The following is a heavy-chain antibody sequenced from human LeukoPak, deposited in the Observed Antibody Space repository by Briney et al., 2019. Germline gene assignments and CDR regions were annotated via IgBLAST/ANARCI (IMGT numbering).Heavy chain of an antibody. J-gene: IGHJ5*02. D-gene: IGHD4-23*01. Sequence: GASVKVSCKASGGTFSSYAISWVRQAPGQGLEWMGGIIPIFGTANYAQKFQGRVTITADESTSTAYMELSSLRSEDTAVYYCARSNYGGKRWFDPWGQGTLVTVSS. V-gene: IGHV1-69*13. CDR3: ARSNYGGKRWFDP. CDR2: IIPIFGTA. CDR1: GGTFSSYA.